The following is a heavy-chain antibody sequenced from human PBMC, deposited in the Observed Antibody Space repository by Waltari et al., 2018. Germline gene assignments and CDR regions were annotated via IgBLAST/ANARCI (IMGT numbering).Heavy chain of an antibody. CDR2: INHSGST. D-gene: IGHD6-13*01. CDR3: ARDVAAADLYYYYGMDV. V-gene: IGHV4-34*01. CDR1: GGSFSGYY. Sequence: QVQLQQWGAGLLTPSETLSLTCAVYGGSFSGYYWSWIRQPPGKGLEWIGEINHSGSTNYNPSLKSRVTISVDTSKNQFSLKLSSVTAADTAVYYCARDVAAADLYYYYGMDVWGQGTTVTVSS. J-gene: IGHJ6*02.